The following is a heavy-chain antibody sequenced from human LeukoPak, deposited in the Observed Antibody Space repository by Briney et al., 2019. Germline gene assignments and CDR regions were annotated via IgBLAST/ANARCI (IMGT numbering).Heavy chain of an antibody. J-gene: IGHJ4*02. CDR1: GLTFYDYA. Sequence: GRSLRLSCAVSGLTFYDYAMHWVRQAPGKGLEWVSGITWNSGTIAHADSVKGRFTISRDNAKNSLYLQVNSLRSEDTALCYCAAGAGIIRYWGQGTLVTVSS. D-gene: IGHD3-10*01. CDR3: AAGAGIIRY. CDR2: ITWNSGTI. V-gene: IGHV3-9*01.